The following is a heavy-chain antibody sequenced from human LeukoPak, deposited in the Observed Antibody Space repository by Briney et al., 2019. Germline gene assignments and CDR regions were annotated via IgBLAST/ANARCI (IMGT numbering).Heavy chain of an antibody. CDR1: GFTFSSYG. Sequence: GRSLRLSCAASGFTFSSYGMHWVRQAPGKGLEWVALISLDGSNKDYAESVKGRFTISRDSSKNTLYLQMNSLRAEDTAVYYCAKDGEVSWFGPESYWGQGTLVAVSS. J-gene: IGHJ4*02. V-gene: IGHV3-30*18. CDR2: ISLDGSNK. D-gene: IGHD3-10*01. CDR3: AKDGEVSWFGPESY.